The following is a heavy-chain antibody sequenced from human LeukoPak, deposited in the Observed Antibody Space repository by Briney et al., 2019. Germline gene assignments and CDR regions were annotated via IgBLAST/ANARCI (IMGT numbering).Heavy chain of an antibody. CDR2: IKQDGSEK. Sequence: GGSLRLSCAASGFTFSSYWMSWVRQAPGKGLEWVANIKQDGSEKYYVDSVKGRFTISRDNSKNMLFLQMNSLRVEDTALYYCAKGFAPDAFDIWGQGTKVTVSS. CDR1: GFTFSSYW. J-gene: IGHJ3*02. CDR3: AKGFAPDAFDI. V-gene: IGHV3-7*01.